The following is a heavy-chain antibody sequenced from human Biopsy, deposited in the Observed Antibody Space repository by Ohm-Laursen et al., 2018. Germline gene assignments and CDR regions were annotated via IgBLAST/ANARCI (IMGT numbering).Heavy chain of an antibody. CDR3: AKDLSAYYYYGIDV. Sequence: SLRLSCTALGFTFSSYGMSWVRLAPGKGLEWVAVISYDQITKHYADSVRGRFTISRDNSKNTLYLQVNSLRAEDTAVYYCAKDLSAYYYYGIDVWGQGTTVAVSS. D-gene: IGHD6-19*01. J-gene: IGHJ6*02. CDR2: ISYDQITK. V-gene: IGHV3-30*18. CDR1: GFTFSSYG.